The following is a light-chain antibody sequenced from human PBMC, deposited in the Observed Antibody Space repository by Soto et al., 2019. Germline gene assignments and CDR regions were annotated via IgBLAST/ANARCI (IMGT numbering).Light chain of an antibody. V-gene: IGLV2-14*01. CDR3: SSYTSSYTRV. CDR2: EVS. Sequence: QSALTQPASVSGSPGQSITISCTGTNSDVGGYNSVSWYQQHPGKAPKLIIYEVSNRPSGVSNRFSGSKSGNTASLTISGLQAEDEADYCCSSYTSSYTRVFGTGTKLTVL. CDR1: NSDVGGYNS. J-gene: IGLJ1*01.